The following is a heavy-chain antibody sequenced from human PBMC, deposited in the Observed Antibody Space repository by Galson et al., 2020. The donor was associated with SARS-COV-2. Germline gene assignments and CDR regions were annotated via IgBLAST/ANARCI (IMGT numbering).Heavy chain of an antibody. J-gene: IGHJ5*02. CDR2: IYYSGST. D-gene: IGHD6-13*01. V-gene: IGHV4-39*07. CDR3: ARVGRTTTYSSSYWFDP. CDR1: GGSISSSSYY. Sequence: ASETLSLTCTVSGGSISSSSYYWGWIRQPPGKGLGWIGSIYYSGSTYYNPSLKSRVTISVDTSKNQFSLKLSSVTAADTAVYYCARVGRTTTYSSSYWFDPWGQGTLVTVSS.